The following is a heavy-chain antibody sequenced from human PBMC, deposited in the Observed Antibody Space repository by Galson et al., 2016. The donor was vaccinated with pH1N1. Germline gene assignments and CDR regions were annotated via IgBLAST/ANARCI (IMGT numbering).Heavy chain of an antibody. CDR1: GGSFSNYY. CDR2: SYYRGSG. J-gene: IGHJ6*02. Sequence: SETLSLTCSVSGGSFSNYYWSWIRQPPGKGLEWIGNSYYRGSGNYNPSLGRRVTISVDTSKNQFSLELTSVTAADTAVYYCARGPLLRGFSYHSGMDVWGQGTTVTVSS. D-gene: IGHD3-10*01. CDR3: ARGPLLRGFSYHSGMDV. V-gene: IGHV4-59*01.